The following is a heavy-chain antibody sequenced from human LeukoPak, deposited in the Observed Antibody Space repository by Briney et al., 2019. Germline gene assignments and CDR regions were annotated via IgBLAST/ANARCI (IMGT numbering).Heavy chain of an antibody. CDR3: TRVGPSLHWNPDY. CDR2: ISYNGKT. V-gene: IGHV4-59*01. CDR1: GGSMSSYY. J-gene: IGHJ4*02. D-gene: IGHD1-1*01. Sequence: SETLSLTCTVSGGSMSSYYWMWIRQPPGKGLEWIGSISYNGKTNHNPSLKSRVTISVDTSKNQFSLKLCSVTAADTAVYYCTRVGPSLHWNPDYWGQGTLVTVSS.